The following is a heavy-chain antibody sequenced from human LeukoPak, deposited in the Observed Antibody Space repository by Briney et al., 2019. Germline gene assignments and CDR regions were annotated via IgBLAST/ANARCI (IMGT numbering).Heavy chain of an antibody. D-gene: IGHD1-1*01. V-gene: IGHV7-4-1*02. J-gene: IGHJ3*02. Sequence: ASVKVSCKASGYTFTSYAMNWVRQAPGQGLEWMGWINTNTGNPTYAQGFTGRFVFSLDTSVSTAYLQISSLKAEDTAVYYCARAIVSTAVDAFDIWGQGTMVTVSS. CDR3: ARAIVSTAVDAFDI. CDR2: INTNTGNP. CDR1: GYTFTSYA.